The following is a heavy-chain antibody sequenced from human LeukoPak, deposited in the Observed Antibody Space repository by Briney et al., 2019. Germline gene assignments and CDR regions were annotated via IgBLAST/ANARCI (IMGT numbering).Heavy chain of an antibody. CDR1: GCTFDDYG. V-gene: IGHV3-20*01. Sequence: PGGSLRLSCAASGCTFDDYGMSWVRQAPGKGLEWVSGINWNGGSIGYADSVKGRFTISRDNAKNSLYLQMNSLRAEDTALYHCARDWYDFGYYMDVWGKGTTVTVSS. J-gene: IGHJ6*03. CDR2: INWNGGSI. CDR3: ARDWYDFGYYMDV. D-gene: IGHD3-3*01.